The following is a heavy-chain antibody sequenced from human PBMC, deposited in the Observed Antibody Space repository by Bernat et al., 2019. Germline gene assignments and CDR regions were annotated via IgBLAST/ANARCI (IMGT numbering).Heavy chain of an antibody. CDR1: GFTFSSYS. CDR3: ARDRLLVDY. CDR2: ISSSSSTI. V-gene: IGHV3-21*01. Sequence: EVQLVESGGGLVKPGGSLRLSCAASGFTFSSYSMNWVRQAPGKGLEWVSSISSSSSTIYYADSVKGRFTISRDNAKNSLYLQMNSLRAEDTAVYYCARDRLLVDYWGQGTLVTVSS. J-gene: IGHJ4*02. D-gene: IGHD2-15*01.